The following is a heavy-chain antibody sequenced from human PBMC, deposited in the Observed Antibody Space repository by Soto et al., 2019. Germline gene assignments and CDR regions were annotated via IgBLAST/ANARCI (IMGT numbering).Heavy chain of an antibody. Sequence: PSETLSLTCTVSGDSISSGGYSWSWIRQHPGQGLEWIGYIYNTGSAHYNPSLKRRLTISVDTSKNQFSLKLNSVTAADTAVYYCAREYRSGPRSLGYWGQGTLVTVSS. CDR1: GDSISSGGYS. J-gene: IGHJ4*02. V-gene: IGHV4-31*03. CDR3: AREYRSGPRSLGY. CDR2: IYNTGSA. D-gene: IGHD3-10*01.